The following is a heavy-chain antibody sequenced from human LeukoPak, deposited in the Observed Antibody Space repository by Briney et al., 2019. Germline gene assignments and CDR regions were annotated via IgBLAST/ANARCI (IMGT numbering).Heavy chain of an antibody. CDR1: VYTFTGYY. J-gene: IGHJ4*02. CDR2: INPDSGGT. V-gene: IGHV1-2*02. Sequence: VAPVRVSCKASVYTFTGYYMHWVRQAPGQGLEWMGWINPDSGGTNYAQKFQGRVTMTRDTSISTAYMEVSRLRSDDTAVYYCAREGSGWYGNFDYWGQGTLVTVSS. CDR3: AREGSGWYGNFDY. D-gene: IGHD6-19*01.